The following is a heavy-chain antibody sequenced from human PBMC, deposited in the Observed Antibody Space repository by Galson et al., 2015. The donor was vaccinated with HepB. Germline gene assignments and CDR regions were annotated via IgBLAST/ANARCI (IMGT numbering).Heavy chain of an antibody. J-gene: IGHJ5*02. V-gene: IGHV7-4-1*02. Sequence: SVKVSCKASGYTFHRYAMNWVRQAPGQGLEWMGWINTDTGNPTYAQGFTGRFVFSLDTSVTTAYLQISSLKAEDTAVYYCARTPYYGSGSHSNAWFDPWGQGTLVAVSS. CDR2: INTDTGNP. CDR1: GYTFHRYA. D-gene: IGHD3-10*01. CDR3: ARTPYYGSGSHSNAWFDP.